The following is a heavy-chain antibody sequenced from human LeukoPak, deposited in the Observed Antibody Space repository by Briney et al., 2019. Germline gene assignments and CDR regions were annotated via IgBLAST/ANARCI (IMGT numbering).Heavy chain of an antibody. Sequence: ASLKVSCKASGGTFSSYAISWVRHAPGQGLEWMGRIIPLLGIANYAQKFQGRVTITADKSTSTAYMELSSLRSEDTAVYYCARYYYGSGSYYNSSYYYYGMDVWGQGTTVTVSS. D-gene: IGHD3-10*01. CDR3: ARYYYGSGSYYNSSYYYYGMDV. CDR1: GGTFSSYA. J-gene: IGHJ6*02. CDR2: IIPLLGIA. V-gene: IGHV1-69*04.